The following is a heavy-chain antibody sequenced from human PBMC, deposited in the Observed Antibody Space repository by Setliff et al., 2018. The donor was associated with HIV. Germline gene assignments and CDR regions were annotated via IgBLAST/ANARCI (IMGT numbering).Heavy chain of an antibody. CDR2: IYYSGST. CDR1: GGSISSSSYY. D-gene: IGHD3-10*01. Sequence: SETLSLTCTVSGGSISSSSYYWGWIRQPPGKGLEWIGSIYYSGSTYYNPSLKSRVTISVDTSKNQFSLKLSSVTAADTAVYYCATHYGSGSYYNYWGQGMLVTVSS. J-gene: IGHJ4*02. CDR3: ATHYGSGSYYNY. V-gene: IGHV4-39*01.